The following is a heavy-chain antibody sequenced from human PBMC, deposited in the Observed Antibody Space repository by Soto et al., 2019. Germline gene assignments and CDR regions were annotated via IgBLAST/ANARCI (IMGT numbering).Heavy chain of an antibody. V-gene: IGHV3-23*01. CDR3: AKALTIFGVVIDRGL. CDR2: ISGSGGST. J-gene: IGHJ3*01. CDR1: GFTFSSYA. Sequence: EVQLLESGGGLVQPGGSLRLSCAASGFTFSSYAMSWVRQAPGKGLEWVSAISGSGGSTYYADSVKGRFTLPRDNSKNTLYLQMNSLRAEDTAVYYCAKALTIFGVVIDRGLWGQGTMVTVSS. D-gene: IGHD3-3*01.